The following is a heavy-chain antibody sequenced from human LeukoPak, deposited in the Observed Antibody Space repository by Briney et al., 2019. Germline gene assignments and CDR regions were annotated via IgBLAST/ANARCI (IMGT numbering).Heavy chain of an antibody. CDR2: IKTDGSEK. J-gene: IGHJ4*02. D-gene: IGHD5-24*01. V-gene: IGHV3-7*01. Sequence: GGSLRLSCAASGFTFSSYWMHWVRQAPGKGLEWVANIKTDGSEKIYVDSLKGRFTISRDNAKNSLYLQMNSLRAEDTAVYFCARDGDGYNSLFDYWGQGTLVTVSS. CDR3: ARDGDGYNSLFDY. CDR1: GFTFSSYW.